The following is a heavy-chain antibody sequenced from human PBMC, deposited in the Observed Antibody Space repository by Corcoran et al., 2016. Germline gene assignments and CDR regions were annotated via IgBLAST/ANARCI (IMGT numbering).Heavy chain of an antibody. J-gene: IGHJ4*02. V-gene: IGHV3-30*18. D-gene: IGHD3-3*01. Sequence: QVQLVESGGGVVQPGRSLRLSCAASGFTFSSYGMHWVRQAPGKGLEWVAVMSYDGSNKYYADSVKGRFTISRDNSKNTLYLQMNSLRAEDTAVYYCAKDHYDFWSGYYTSRPLDYWGQGTLVTVSS. CDR1: GFTFSSYG. CDR3: AKDHYDFWSGYYTSRPLDY. CDR2: MSYDGSNK.